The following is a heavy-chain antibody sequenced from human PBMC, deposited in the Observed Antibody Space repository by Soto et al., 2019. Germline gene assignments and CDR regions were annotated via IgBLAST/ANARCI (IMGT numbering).Heavy chain of an antibody. V-gene: IGHV3-30*18. Sequence: PGGSLRLSCAASGFTFSSYGMHWVRQAPGKGLEWVAVISYDGSNKYYADSVKGRFTISRDNSKNTLYLQMNSLRAEDTAVYYCAKDFGDYGGNSDWFDPWGQGTLVTVSS. J-gene: IGHJ5*02. CDR1: GFTFSSYG. CDR3: AKDFGDYGGNSDWFDP. D-gene: IGHD4-17*01. CDR2: ISYDGSNK.